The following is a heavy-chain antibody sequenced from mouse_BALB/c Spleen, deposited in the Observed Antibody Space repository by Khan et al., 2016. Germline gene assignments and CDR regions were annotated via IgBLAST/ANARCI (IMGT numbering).Heavy chain of an antibody. J-gene: IGHJ4*01. CDR1: GFTFTDYY. Sequence: EVELVESGGDLVQPGGSLRLSCATPGFTFTDYYMSWVRQPPGKALEWLGFIRNKANGYTTEYSASVKGRFTISRDNSQSILYLQMNTLRAEDSATFCCASDGYYPYAMDYWGQGTSVTVSS. CDR2: IRNKANGYTT. D-gene: IGHD2-3*01. V-gene: IGHV7-3*02. CDR3: ASDGYYPYAMDY.